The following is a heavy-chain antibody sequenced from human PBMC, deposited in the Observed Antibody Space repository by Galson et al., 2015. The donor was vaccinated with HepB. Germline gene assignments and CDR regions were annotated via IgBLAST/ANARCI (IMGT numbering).Heavy chain of an antibody. CDR1: GFTFTSSA. D-gene: IGHD6-13*01. V-gene: IGHV1-58*01. Sequence: SVKVSCKASGFTFTSSAVQWVRQARGQRLEWIGWIVVGSGNTNYAQKFQERVTITRDMSTSTAYMELSSLRSEDTAVYYCAAEERQQLGGMDVWGQGTTVTVSS. J-gene: IGHJ6*02. CDR2: IVVGSGNT. CDR3: AAEERQQLGGMDV.